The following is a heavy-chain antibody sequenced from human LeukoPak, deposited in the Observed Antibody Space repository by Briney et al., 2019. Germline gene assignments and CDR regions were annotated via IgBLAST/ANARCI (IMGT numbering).Heavy chain of an antibody. J-gene: IGHJ6*02. CDR2: ISGSGGST. CDR3: AKDLVAARPYYYYYYGMDV. Sequence: GGSLRLSCAASGFTFSSYAMSWVRQAPGKGLEWVSAISGSGGSTYYADSVKGRFTFSRDNSKNTLYLQMNSLRAEDTAVYYCAKDLVAARPYYYYYYGMDVWGQGTTVTVSS. D-gene: IGHD6-6*01. CDR1: GFTFSSYA. V-gene: IGHV3-23*01.